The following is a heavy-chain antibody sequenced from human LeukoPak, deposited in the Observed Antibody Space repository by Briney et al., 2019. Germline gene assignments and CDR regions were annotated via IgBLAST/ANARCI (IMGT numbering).Heavy chain of an antibody. V-gene: IGHV1-18*01. Sequence: GASVKVSCKASGYTFTSYGISWVRQAPGQGLEWMGWISAYNGNTNYAQKLQGRVTMTRNTSISTAYMELSSLRSEDTAVYYCASGGLGNIRYFDRRTNWFDPWGQGTLVTVSS. CDR2: ISAYNGNT. D-gene: IGHD3-9*01. CDR3: ASGGLGNIRYFDRRTNWFDP. CDR1: GYTFTSYG. J-gene: IGHJ5*02.